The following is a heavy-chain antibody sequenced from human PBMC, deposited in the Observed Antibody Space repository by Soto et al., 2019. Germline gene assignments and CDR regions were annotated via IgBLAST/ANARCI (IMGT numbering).Heavy chain of an antibody. CDR3: AKDQYYYDSSGYYDY. V-gene: IGHV1-18*04. CDR1: GYTFTSYG. CDR2: ISAFNGNT. J-gene: IGHJ4*02. Sequence: ASVKVSCKASGYTFTSYGISWVRQAPGQGLEWMGWISAFNGNTNYAQKLQGRVTMTTDTPTRTVYMELRSLRAEDTAVYYCAKDQYYYDSSGYYDYWGQGTLVTVSS. D-gene: IGHD3-22*01.